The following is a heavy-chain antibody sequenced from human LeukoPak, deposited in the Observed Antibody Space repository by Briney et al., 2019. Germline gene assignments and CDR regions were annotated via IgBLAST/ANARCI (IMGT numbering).Heavy chain of an antibody. D-gene: IGHD5-24*01. Sequence: SETLSLTCTVSGGSISNSSYYWGWIRQPPGKGLEWIGSIYYSGSTYYNPSLKSRVTISVDTSKNQFSLKLSSVTAADTAVYYCAARTERATFDYWGQGTLVTVSS. CDR2: IYYSGST. CDR1: GGSISNSSYY. V-gene: IGHV4-39*01. J-gene: IGHJ4*02. CDR3: AARTERATFDY.